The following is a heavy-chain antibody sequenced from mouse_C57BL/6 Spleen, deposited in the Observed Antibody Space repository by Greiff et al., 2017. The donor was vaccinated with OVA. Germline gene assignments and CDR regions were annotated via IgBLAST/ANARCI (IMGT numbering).Heavy chain of an antibody. Sequence: QVQLQQSGAELMKPGASVKLSCKATGYTFTGYWIEWVKQRPGHGLEWIGEILPGSGSTNYHEQFKGKATFTADTSSNTAYMQLSSLTTEDSAIYYCARPDYDGGTWFAYWGQGTLVTVSA. CDR2: ILPGSGST. CDR3: ARPDYDGGTWFAY. V-gene: IGHV1-9*01. CDR1: GYTFTGYW. J-gene: IGHJ3*01. D-gene: IGHD2-4*01.